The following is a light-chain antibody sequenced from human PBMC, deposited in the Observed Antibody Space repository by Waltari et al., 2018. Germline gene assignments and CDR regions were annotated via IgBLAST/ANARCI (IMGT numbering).Light chain of an antibody. Sequence: QSALTQPASVSGSPGQSITISSTGTSNDVGGYGYVSWYQQYPGKAPKLIIYEVSYRPSGISTRFPGSKSGNTASLTISGLQAEDEADYYCSSHTATVPHVFGTGTRVTVV. CDR1: SNDVGGYGY. V-gene: IGLV2-14*01. J-gene: IGLJ1*01. CDR2: EVS. CDR3: SSHTATVPHV.